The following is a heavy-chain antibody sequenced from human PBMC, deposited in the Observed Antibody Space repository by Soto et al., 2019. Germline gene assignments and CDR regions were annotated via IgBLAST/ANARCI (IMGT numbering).Heavy chain of an antibody. Sequence: GSLRLSCAASGFSFSDYSMNWVRHAPGKVLEWVSFIDLRGTTTYYRDSVKGRFTIFKDKSMNTVYLQMNSLTVEDAAVYYCTKDRVPDGIYSFDFWGQGALVSVSS. CDR1: GFSFSDYS. J-gene: IGHJ4*02. D-gene: IGHD2-15*01. V-gene: IGHV3-23*03. CDR3: TKDRVPDGIYSFDF. CDR2: IDLRGTTT.